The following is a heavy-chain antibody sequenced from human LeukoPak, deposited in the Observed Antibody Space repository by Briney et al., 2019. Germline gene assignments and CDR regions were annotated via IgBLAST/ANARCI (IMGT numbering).Heavy chain of an antibody. CDR3: ARGPYSLGSYSVDY. CDR2: FYNSENT. J-gene: IGHJ4*02. CDR1: GDSISGLY. V-gene: IGHV4-4*07. Sequence: SETLSLTCTISGDSISGLYWSWIRQPAGKGLEWIGRFYNSENTNYNPSLKSRVAMSVDTSKNQFSLKLTSVTAADTAVYYCARGPYSLGSYSVDYWGQGILVTVSS. D-gene: IGHD3-10*01.